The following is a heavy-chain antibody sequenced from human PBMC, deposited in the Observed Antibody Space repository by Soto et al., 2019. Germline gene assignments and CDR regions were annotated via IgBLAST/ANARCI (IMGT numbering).Heavy chain of an antibody. J-gene: IGHJ4*02. Sequence: GGSLRLSCAASGFTFSSHWMSWVRQAPGKGLEWVANIKVDGSERNYLDSVKGRFTISRDNSKNTVYLQMNSLRGEDTAVYYCAKSDYSDPHFDYWGQGTLVTVSS. CDR3: AKSDYSDPHFDY. CDR2: IKVDGSER. V-gene: IGHV3-7*02. CDR1: GFTFSSHW. D-gene: IGHD4-17*01.